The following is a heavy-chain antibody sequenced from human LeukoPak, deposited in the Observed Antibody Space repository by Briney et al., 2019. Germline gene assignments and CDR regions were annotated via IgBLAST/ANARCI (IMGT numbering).Heavy chain of an antibody. CDR2: IYSSGST. Sequence: SETLSLTCTVSGGSISSYYWSWIRQPAGKGLQWIGHIYSSGSTNYNPSLKSRVTMSVDTSKNQFSLKLSSVTAADTAVYYCARDGNWYYFDYWGQGTLVTVSS. CDR3: ARDGNWYYFDY. V-gene: IGHV4-4*07. J-gene: IGHJ4*02. D-gene: IGHD1-1*01. CDR1: GGSISSYY.